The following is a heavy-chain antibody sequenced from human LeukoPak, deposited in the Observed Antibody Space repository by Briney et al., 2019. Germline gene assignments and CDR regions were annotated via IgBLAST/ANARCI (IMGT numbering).Heavy chain of an antibody. CDR1: GFTFSSYA. CDR3: ARDPLYGDYAGWFDP. CDR2: ISGSGSTI. J-gene: IGHJ5*02. V-gene: IGHV3-23*01. D-gene: IGHD4-17*01. Sequence: GGSLRLSCAASGFTFSSYAMSWVRQAPGKGLEWVSAISGSGSTIYYADSVKGRFTISRDNAKNSLYLQMNSLRAEDTAVYYCARDPLYGDYAGWFDPWGQGTLVTVSS.